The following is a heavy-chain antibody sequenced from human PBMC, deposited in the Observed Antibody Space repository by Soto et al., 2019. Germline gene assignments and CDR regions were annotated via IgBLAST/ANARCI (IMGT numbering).Heavy chain of an antibody. D-gene: IGHD5-12*01. V-gene: IGHV4-39*01. CDR2: IYYSGST. J-gene: IGHJ4*02. Sequence: QLQLRESGPGLVKPPETLSLTCTVSGGSISSSSYYWGWIRQPPGKGLEWIGSIYYSGSTYYNPSLKSRVTISVDTSKNQFSLKLSSVTAADTAVYYCARRGYSGYDGNFDYWGQGTLVTVSS. CDR1: GGSISSSSYY. CDR3: ARRGYSGYDGNFDY.